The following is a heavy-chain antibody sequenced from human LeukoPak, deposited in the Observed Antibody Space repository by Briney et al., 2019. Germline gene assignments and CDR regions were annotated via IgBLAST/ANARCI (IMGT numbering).Heavy chain of an antibody. Sequence: SETLSLTCTVSGYSISSGYYWGWIRQPPGKGLEWIGSIYHSGRTYYNPSLKSRVTISVDTSKNQFSLKLSSVTAADTAVYYCARDYRQLLRDWGQGTLVTVSS. CDR1: GYSISSGYY. V-gene: IGHV4-38-2*02. CDR2: IYHSGRT. CDR3: ARDYRQLLRD. J-gene: IGHJ4*02. D-gene: IGHD2-2*01.